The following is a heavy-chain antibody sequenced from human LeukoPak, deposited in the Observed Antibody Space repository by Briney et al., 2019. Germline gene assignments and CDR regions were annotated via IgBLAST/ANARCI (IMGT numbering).Heavy chain of an antibody. J-gene: IGHJ4*02. V-gene: IGHV3-23*01. Sequence: GGSLRLSCAASGFTFSSYAMSWVRQAPGKGLEWVSAISGSGGSTYYADSVKGRFTISRDIPKNTLYLQMNSLRAEDTAVYYCAKGPSGYSSSYYFDYWGQGTLVTVSS. CDR2: ISGSGGST. D-gene: IGHD6-6*01. CDR1: GFTFSSYA. CDR3: AKGPSGYSSSYYFDY.